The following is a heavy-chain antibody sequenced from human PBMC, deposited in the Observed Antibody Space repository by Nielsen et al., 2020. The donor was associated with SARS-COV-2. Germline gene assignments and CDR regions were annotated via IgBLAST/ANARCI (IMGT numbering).Heavy chain of an antibody. D-gene: IGHD3-10*01. J-gene: IGHJ3*02. Sequence: GGSLRLSCAASGFTFSNYGMHWVRQAPGKGLEWVAFIRYDGSNEYYADSVKGRFTISRDNSKNTLYLQMNGLRAEDTAVYYCTRDPEWGGMRSGFDIWGQGTMVTVSS. CDR1: GFTFSNYG. CDR2: IRYDGSNE. V-gene: IGHV3-30*02. CDR3: TRDPEWGGMRSGFDI.